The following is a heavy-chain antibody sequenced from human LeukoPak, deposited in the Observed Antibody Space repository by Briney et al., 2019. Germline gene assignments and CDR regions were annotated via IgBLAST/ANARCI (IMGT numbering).Heavy chain of an antibody. J-gene: IGHJ4*02. CDR3: ASGYYDSSGYCPLDY. CDR2: IIPIFGTA. D-gene: IGHD3-22*01. CDR1: GGTFSSYA. V-gene: IGHV1-69*01. Sequence: HRASVKVSCKASGGTFSSYAISWVRQAPGQGLEWMGGIIPIFGTANYAQKFQGRVTITADESTSTAYMELSSLRSGDTAVYYCASGYYDSSGYCPLDYWGQGTLVTVSS.